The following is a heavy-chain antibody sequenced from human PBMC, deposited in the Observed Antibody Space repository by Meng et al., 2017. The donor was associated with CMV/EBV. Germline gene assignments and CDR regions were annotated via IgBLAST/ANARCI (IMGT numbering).Heavy chain of an antibody. D-gene: IGHD6-19*01. V-gene: IGHV4-34*01. J-gene: IGHJ4*02. Sequence: GSLRLSCAVYGGSFSGYYWSWIRQPPGKGLEWIGEINHSGSTNYNPSLKSRVTISVDTSKNQFSLKLSSVTAADTAVYYCARSRSGGGWYYFDYWGQGTLVTVSS. CDR2: INHSGST. CDR1: GGSFSGYY. CDR3: ARSRSGGGWYYFDY.